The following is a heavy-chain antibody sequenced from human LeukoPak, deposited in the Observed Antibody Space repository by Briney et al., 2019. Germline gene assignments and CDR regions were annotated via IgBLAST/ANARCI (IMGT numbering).Heavy chain of an antibody. J-gene: IGHJ4*02. CDR1: GGSISTRTYY. CDR2: IYYSGST. CDR3: ARDPIAAAGRGEDY. Sequence: SETLSLTCTVSGGSISTRTYYWGWIRQPPGKGLEWIGSIYYSGSTYYNPSLKSRVTISVDTSKNQFSLKLSSVTAADTAVYYCARDPIAAAGRGEDYWGQGTLVTVSS. D-gene: IGHD6-13*01. V-gene: IGHV4-39*07.